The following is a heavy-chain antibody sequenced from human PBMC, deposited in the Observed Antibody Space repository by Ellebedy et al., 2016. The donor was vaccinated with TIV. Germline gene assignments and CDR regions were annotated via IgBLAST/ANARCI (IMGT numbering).Heavy chain of an antibody. J-gene: IGHJ4*02. CDR2: INHSGGT. Sequence: SETLSLTCAVYGGSFSNYYWSWIRQPPGKGLEWIGEINHSGGTNYNPSLKSRVTISVDTSENQFSLKLSSVTAADTAVYYCARLGMLLESRGDYWGQGTLVTVSS. D-gene: IGHD2-8*01. CDR1: GGSFSNYY. V-gene: IGHV4-34*01. CDR3: ARLGMLLESRGDY.